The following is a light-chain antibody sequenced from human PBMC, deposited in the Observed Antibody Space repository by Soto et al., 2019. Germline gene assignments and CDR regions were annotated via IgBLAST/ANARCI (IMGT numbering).Light chain of an antibody. CDR2: GNN. J-gene: IGLJ3*02. Sequence: QSVLTQPPSVSGAPGQRVTVSCTGISSNIGAGYDVHWYQQLPGTAPKLLIYGNNNRPSGVPDRFSGSKSGTSASLAITGLQAEDEAVYFCQSFDSSPSAWVFGGGTKLTVL. CDR1: SSNIGAGYD. V-gene: IGLV1-40*01. CDR3: QSFDSSPSAWV.